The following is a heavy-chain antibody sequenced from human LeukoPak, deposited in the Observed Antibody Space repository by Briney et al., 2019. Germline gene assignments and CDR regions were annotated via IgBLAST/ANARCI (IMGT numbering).Heavy chain of an antibody. J-gene: IGHJ4*02. CDR3: ARSGYSSSWYDGRYFDY. Sequence: SETLSLTCTVSGGSISSYYWSWIRQPPGKGLEWIGYIYYSGSTNYNPSLKSRVTISVDTSKNQFSLKLSSVTAADTAVYCCARSGYSSSWYDGRYFDYWGQGTLVTVSS. V-gene: IGHV4-59*01. CDR2: IYYSGST. CDR1: GGSISSYY. D-gene: IGHD6-13*01.